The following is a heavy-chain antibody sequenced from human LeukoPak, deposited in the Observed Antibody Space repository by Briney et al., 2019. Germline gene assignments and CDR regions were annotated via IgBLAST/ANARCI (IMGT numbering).Heavy chain of an antibody. D-gene: IGHD1-26*01. CDR3: ARGEWELLAGAFDI. V-gene: IGHV4-59*01. Sequence: PSETLSLTCTVSGGSISSYYWSWIRPPPGKGLEWIGYIYYSGSTNYNPSLKSRVTISVDTSKNQVSLKLSSVSAADTAVYYCARGEWELLAGAFDIWGQGTRVTVSS. CDR1: GGSISSYY. CDR2: IYYSGST. J-gene: IGHJ3*02.